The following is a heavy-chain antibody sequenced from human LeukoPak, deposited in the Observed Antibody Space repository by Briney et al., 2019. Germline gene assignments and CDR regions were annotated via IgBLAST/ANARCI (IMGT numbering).Heavy chain of an antibody. CDR3: ARWVATNPKYCFDS. V-gene: IGHV4-59*08. Sequence: SETLSLTCAVSGDSISTYYWTWIRQPPGKGLEWIGFIYYTGITKYNPSLESRVTISLDASNNQFSLKLSSVTAADTAVYYCARWVATNPKYCFDSWGQGTLVTVSP. D-gene: IGHD5-24*01. J-gene: IGHJ4*02. CDR1: GDSISTYY. CDR2: IYYTGIT.